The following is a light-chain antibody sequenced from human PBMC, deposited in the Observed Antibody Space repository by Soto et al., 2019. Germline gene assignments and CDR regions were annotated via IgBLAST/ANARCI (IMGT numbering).Light chain of an antibody. Sequence: SYELTQPPSVSVSPGQTASITCSGDKLGDKYACWYQQKPGQSPVLVIYQDSKRPSGIPERFSGSKSGNTATLTISGTQAMDEADYYCQAWDSSTPVGFGGGTKLTVL. CDR3: QAWDSSTPVG. CDR2: QDS. CDR1: KLGDKY. V-gene: IGLV3-1*01. J-gene: IGLJ2*01.